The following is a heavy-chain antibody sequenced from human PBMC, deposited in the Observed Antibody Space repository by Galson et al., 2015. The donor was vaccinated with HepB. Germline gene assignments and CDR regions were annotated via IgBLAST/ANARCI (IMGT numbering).Heavy chain of an antibody. D-gene: IGHD2-15*01. J-gene: IGHJ4*02. CDR2: INAGNGNT. CDR1: GYTFTSYA. V-gene: IGHV1-3*01. CDR3: AAVLWLRDYVDY. Sequence: QSGAEVKKPGESLRISCKASGYTFTSYAMHWVRQAPGQRLEWMGWINAGNGNTKYSQKFQGRVTITRDTSASTAYMELSSLRSEDTAVYYCAAVLWLRDYVDYWGQGTLVTVSS.